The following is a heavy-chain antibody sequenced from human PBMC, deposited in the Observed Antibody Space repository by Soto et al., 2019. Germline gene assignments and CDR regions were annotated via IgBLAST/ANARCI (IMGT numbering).Heavy chain of an antibody. CDR2: IYPGDSDT. D-gene: IGHD6-13*01. CDR3: ARHHGSPGSYFGLDV. J-gene: IGHJ6*02. CDR1: GYIFTSYW. Sequence: GESLKISCNGSGYIFTSYWINWVRQVPGKGLEWMGIIYPGDSDTRYSPSFQGQVTISADKSIDTAYLQWRSLKASDTAVYYCARHHGSPGSYFGLDVWGQGTTVTVSS. V-gene: IGHV5-51*01.